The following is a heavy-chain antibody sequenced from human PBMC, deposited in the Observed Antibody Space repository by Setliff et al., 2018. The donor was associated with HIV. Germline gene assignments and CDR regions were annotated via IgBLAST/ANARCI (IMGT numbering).Heavy chain of an antibody. Sequence: KTSETLSLTCSVSGHSISGYYWSWIRKPAGRGLEWIGRIHTSGNTNYNPSLRGRVTMSVDMSKNQFSLKLTSVSAADTAVYYCARDRIEFVAEDPHDVFDIWGRGTLVTVSS. V-gene: IGHV4-4*07. J-gene: IGHJ3*02. CDR3: ARDRIEFVAEDPHDVFDI. D-gene: IGHD5-12*01. CDR2: IHTSGNT. CDR1: GHSISGYY.